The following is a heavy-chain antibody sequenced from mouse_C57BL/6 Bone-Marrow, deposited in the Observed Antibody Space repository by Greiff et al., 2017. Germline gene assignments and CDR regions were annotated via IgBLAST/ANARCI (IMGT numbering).Heavy chain of an antibody. Sequence: EVQLVESGAGLVKPGGSLKLSCAASGFTFSSYAMPWVRQTPEKGLEWVAYISSGGDYIYYADTVKGRFTISRDNSSNTLYLQMSSLTSEDTAMYYCTRGGGSYAMDYWGQGTSVTVSS. D-gene: IGHD3-2*02. J-gene: IGHJ4*01. V-gene: IGHV5-9-1*02. CDR1: GFTFSSYA. CDR3: TRGGGSYAMDY. CDR2: ISSGGDYI.